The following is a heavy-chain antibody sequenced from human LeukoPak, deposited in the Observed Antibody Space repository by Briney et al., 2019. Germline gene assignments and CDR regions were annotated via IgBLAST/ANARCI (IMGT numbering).Heavy chain of an antibody. J-gene: IGHJ4*02. CDR2: IKSESDGGTT. Sequence: KPGGSLRLSCEASGITISSAWMSWVRQPPGKGLEYVGRIKSESDGGTTDHAAPVKGRFTISRDDSENTLYLQMNSLTIEDTAVYYCTTPPDWGQGTLVTVSP. CDR1: GITISSAW. CDR3: TTPPD. V-gene: IGHV3-15*01.